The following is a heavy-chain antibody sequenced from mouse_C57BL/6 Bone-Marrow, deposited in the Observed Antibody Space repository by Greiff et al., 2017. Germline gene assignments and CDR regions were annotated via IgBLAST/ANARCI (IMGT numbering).Heavy chain of an antibody. D-gene: IGHD1-1*01. CDR3: SSLITTVVPDY. Sequence: EVMLVESGGDLVKPGGSLKLSCAASGFPFSSYGMSWVRQTPDKRLEWVATISSGGSYTYYPDSVKGRFTISRDNAKNTLYLQMSSLKSEDSAMYYCSSLITTVVPDYWGQGTTLTVSS. CDR2: ISSGGSYT. J-gene: IGHJ2*01. CDR1: GFPFSSYG. V-gene: IGHV5-6*02.